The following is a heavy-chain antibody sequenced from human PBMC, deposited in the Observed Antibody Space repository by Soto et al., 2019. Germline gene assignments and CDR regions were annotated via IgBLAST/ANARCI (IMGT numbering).Heavy chain of an antibody. CDR3: ARDKAYGLGV. Sequence: EVQLVESGGGLVQPGGSLRLSCEASEFAFNTYWMHWVRQVPGKGLEWVSGINGDGITRTYADSVKGRFTISRDNAENILYLQMNSLRAEDTAVYYCARDKAYGLGVWGQGTTVTVSS. V-gene: IGHV3-74*01. CDR2: INGDGITR. J-gene: IGHJ6*02. CDR1: EFAFNTYW.